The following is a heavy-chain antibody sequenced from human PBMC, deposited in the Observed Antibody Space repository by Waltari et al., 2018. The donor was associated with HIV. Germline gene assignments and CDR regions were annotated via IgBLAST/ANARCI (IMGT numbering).Heavy chain of an antibody. Sequence: QLQLQESGPGLVKPSETLSLTCTVSGGSISSSSYYWGWIRQPPGKGLEWIGSIYYSGSTYFNPSLKSRVTISVDTSKNQFSLKLSSVTAADTAVYYCARDGLAPNYYDSSGYPDNWFDPWGQGTLVTVSS. V-gene: IGHV4-39*07. CDR3: ARDGLAPNYYDSSGYPDNWFDP. J-gene: IGHJ5*02. CDR2: IYYSGST. CDR1: GGSISSSSYY. D-gene: IGHD3-22*01.